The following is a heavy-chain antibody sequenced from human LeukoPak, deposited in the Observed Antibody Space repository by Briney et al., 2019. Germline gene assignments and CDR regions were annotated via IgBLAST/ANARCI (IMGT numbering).Heavy chain of an antibody. CDR2: ISYDGSNK. D-gene: IGHD3-22*01. J-gene: IGHJ4*02. Sequence: SCKASGYTFTSYAMHWVRQAPGKGLEWVAVISYDGSNKYYADSVKGRFTISRDNSKNTLYLQMNSLRAEDTAVYYCARDQYYYDSSGYYYEFDYWGQGTLVTVSS. CDR1: GYTFTSYA. V-gene: IGHV3-30-3*01. CDR3: ARDQYYYDSSGYYYEFDY.